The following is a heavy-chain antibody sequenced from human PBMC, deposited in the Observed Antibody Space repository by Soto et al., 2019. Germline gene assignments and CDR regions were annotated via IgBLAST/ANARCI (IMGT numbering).Heavy chain of an antibody. CDR2: ISGSGGST. CDR3: ARVRDIVVVPAAIGNRYGMDV. J-gene: IGHJ6*04. Sequence: GGSLRLSCAASGFTFSSYAMSWVRQAPGKGLEWVSAISGSGGSTYYADSVKGRFTISRDNSKNTLYLQMNSLRAEDTAVYYCARVRDIVVVPAAIGNRYGMDVRGKGTTVTVSS. CDR1: GFTFSSYA. D-gene: IGHD2-2*02. V-gene: IGHV3-23*01.